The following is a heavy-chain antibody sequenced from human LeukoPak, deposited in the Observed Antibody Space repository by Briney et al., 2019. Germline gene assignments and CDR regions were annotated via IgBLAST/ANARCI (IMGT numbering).Heavy chain of an antibody. Sequence: ASVKVSCKASGYTFTSYTIHWVRQAPGQWLEWMGWINAGNGNTKYSQKFQGRVSIIRDTSASTVYMELSSLRSEDTAVYYCARDGNDYGDSKNFDYWGQGTLVTVSS. D-gene: IGHD4-17*01. J-gene: IGHJ4*02. CDR2: INAGNGNT. CDR1: GYTFTSYT. CDR3: ARDGNDYGDSKNFDY. V-gene: IGHV1-3*01.